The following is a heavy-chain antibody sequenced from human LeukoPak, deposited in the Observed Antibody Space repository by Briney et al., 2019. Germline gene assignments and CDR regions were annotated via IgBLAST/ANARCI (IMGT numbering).Heavy chain of an antibody. CDR2: IKSKTAGGTI. D-gene: IGHD1-26*01. V-gene: IGHV3-15*01. CDR3: TTGESMVGSTIHIRWAD. Sequence: KFGGSLRLSCAASGFTFSNAWMTWVRQAPGKGLEWVGRIKSKTAGGTIDHAAPVKGRFTISRDDSKNTLYLQMNSLKTEDTAVYYCTTGESMVGSTIHIRWADWGQGTLVTVSS. J-gene: IGHJ4*02. CDR1: GFTFSNAW.